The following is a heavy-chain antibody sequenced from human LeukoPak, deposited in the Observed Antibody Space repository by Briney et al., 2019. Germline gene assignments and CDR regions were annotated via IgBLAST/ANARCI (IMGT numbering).Heavy chain of an antibody. CDR1: GFTFSSYA. D-gene: IGHD6-13*01. Sequence: GGSLRLSCAASGFTFSSYAMHWVRQAPGKGLEWVAVISYDGGNKYYADSVKGRFTISRDNSKTTLHLQMSSLRAEDTAVYYCARVYSSSWFDAFDIWGQGTMVTVSS. CDR2: ISYDGGNK. J-gene: IGHJ3*02. V-gene: IGHV3-30-3*01. CDR3: ARVYSSSWFDAFDI.